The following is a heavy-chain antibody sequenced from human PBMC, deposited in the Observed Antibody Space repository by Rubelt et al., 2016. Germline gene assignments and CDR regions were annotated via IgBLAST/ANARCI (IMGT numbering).Heavy chain of an antibody. CDR3: ARKRVAAAGIEDY. CDR2: IKPDGSEK. J-gene: IGHJ4*02. Sequence: VHLVESGGGLVRPGGPLRLSCEASGFTFSTYWMSWVRQAPGKGLEWVANIKPDGSEKYYVDSLKGRFTISRDNAKNSLYLQMNSLRAEDTAMYYCARKRVAAAGIEDYWGQGTQVTVSS. V-gene: IGHV3-7*01. D-gene: IGHD6-13*01. CDR1: GFTFSTYW.